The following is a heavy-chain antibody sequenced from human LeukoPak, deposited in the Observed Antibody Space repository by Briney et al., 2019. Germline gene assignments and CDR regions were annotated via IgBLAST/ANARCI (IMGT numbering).Heavy chain of an antibody. CDR2: INEEGSVQ. V-gene: IGHV3-7*01. Sequence: QPGGSLRLSCAASGFIISDYWMNWVRQVPGKGLEGVANINEEGSVQDYVDSVRGRFTISRDNAKNSVYLQMNSLRVEDTAVYYCASLESSMARSHWVQGTLVTVSS. D-gene: IGHD3-10*01. CDR1: GFIISDYW. J-gene: IGHJ4*02. CDR3: ASLESSMARSH.